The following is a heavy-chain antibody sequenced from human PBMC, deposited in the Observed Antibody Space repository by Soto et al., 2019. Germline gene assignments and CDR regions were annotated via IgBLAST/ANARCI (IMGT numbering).Heavy chain of an antibody. CDR2: IYYSGST. D-gene: IGHD2-21*01. J-gene: IGHJ5*02. CDR1: GGSISSGGYY. CDR3: ARLGAYYQSLDP. Sequence: PSETLSLTCTVSGGSISSGGYYWNWIRQHPGKGLEWIGYIYYSGSTYYNPSLKSRVSISVDTSKSHFSLRLTSVTAADTAVYYCARLGAYYQSLDPWGQGTVVTVSS. V-gene: IGHV4-31*03.